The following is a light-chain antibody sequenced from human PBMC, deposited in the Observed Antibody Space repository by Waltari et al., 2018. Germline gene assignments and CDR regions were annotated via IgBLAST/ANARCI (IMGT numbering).Light chain of an antibody. Sequence: DIQMTQSPSSLSASVGDRVTITCQASQDITNYLNWYQQKPGKAPKLLIYDASNLETGVPSRFSGSGSRTDFTFTISSLQPEDVATYYCQQYDNLPLTFGRGTKVEIK. V-gene: IGKV1-33*01. CDR2: DAS. CDR3: QQYDNLPLT. J-gene: IGKJ4*01. CDR1: QDITNY.